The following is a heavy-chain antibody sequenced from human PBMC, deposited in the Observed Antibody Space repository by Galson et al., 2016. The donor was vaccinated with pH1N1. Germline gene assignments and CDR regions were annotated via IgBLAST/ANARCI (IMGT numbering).Heavy chain of an antibody. CDR2: IYPGDSDT. Sequence: QSGAEVKKPGESLKISCKGSGYSFTSYWIGWVRQMPGKGLEWMGIIYPGDSDTRYSPSFHGQVTISAAKSISTAYLERSSLKASDTATYYCASTRPECRYFDWQKPHSFDYWGQGTLVTVSS. V-gene: IGHV5-51*01. J-gene: IGHJ4*02. CDR3: ASTRPECRYFDWQKPHSFDY. D-gene: IGHD3-9*01. CDR1: GYSFTSYW.